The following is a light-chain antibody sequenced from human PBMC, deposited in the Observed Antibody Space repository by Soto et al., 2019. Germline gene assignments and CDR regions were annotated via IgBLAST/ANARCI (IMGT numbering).Light chain of an antibody. CDR1: SSDVGGYNY. J-gene: IGLJ2*01. V-gene: IGLV2-14*01. CDR3: SSYTSAGTLV. CDR2: EVR. Sequence: SALTQPASVSGSPGQSITISCTGTSSDVGGYNYVSWYQQHPGKAPKLMIYEVRNRPSGISNRFSGSKSGYTASLTISGLQAEDEADYYCSSYTSAGTLVFGGGTKLTVL.